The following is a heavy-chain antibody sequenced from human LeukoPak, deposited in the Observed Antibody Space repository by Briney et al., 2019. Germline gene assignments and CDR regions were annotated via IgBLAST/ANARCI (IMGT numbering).Heavy chain of an antibody. J-gene: IGHJ4*02. CDR1: GYTLTDYY. V-gene: IGHV1-69-2*01. CDR2: VDPEDGET. CDR3: ATASPEYYDFWSGYPFDY. Sequence: GASVKVSCKASGYTLTDYYMHWVQQAPGKGLEWMGRVDPEDGETIYAEKFQGRVTITADTSTDTAYMELSSLRSEDTAVYYCATASPEYYDFWSGYPFDYWGQGTLVTVSS. D-gene: IGHD3-3*01.